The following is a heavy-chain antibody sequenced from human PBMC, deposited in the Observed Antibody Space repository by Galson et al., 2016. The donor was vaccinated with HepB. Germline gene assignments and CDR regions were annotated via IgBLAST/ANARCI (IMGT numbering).Heavy chain of an antibody. Sequence: ETLSLTCAVSGGSISNANWWSWVRQPPGKGLEWIGEIFQTGTTHYNASLKSRVAISIDNSNSQFSLRLSSVIAADTAVYYCASRYSNGRPYWGQGILVTVSS. CDR3: ASRYSNGRPY. D-gene: IGHD6-19*01. J-gene: IGHJ4*02. CDR1: GGSISNANW. V-gene: IGHV4-4*02. CDR2: IFQTGTT.